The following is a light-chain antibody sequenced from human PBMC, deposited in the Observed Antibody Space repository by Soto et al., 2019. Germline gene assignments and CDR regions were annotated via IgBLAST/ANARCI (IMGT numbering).Light chain of an antibody. Sequence: QSALTPPASVSGSPGQSITISCTGTSSDVGGYNYVSWYQQHPGKAPKLMIYEVSNRPSGVSNRFSGSKSGNTASLTISGRQAEDEADYYCSSYTSSSIVYVFGTGTKVTVL. J-gene: IGLJ1*01. CDR1: SSDVGGYNY. V-gene: IGLV2-14*01. CDR3: SSYTSSSIVYV. CDR2: EVS.